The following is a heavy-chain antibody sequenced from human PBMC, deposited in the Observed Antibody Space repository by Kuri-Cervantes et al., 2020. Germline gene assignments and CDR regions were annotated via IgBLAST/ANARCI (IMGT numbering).Heavy chain of an antibody. V-gene: IGHV2-5*05. D-gene: IGHD3-10*01. J-gene: IGHJ5*02. CDR2: IYWDDDK. CDR3: AHALIDYYGSGIPFNWFDP. Sequence: SGSTLVKPTQTLTLTCTFSGFSLSTSGVGVGWIRQPPGKALEWLALIYWDDDKRYGPSLKSRLTITKDTSKNQVVLTMTNMDPVDTATYYCAHALIDYYGSGIPFNWFDPWGQGTLVTVSS. CDR1: GFSLSTSGVG.